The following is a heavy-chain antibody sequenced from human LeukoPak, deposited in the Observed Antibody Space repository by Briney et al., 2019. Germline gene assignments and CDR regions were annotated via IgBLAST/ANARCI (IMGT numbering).Heavy chain of an antibody. D-gene: IGHD2-15*01. Sequence: PSETLSLTCSVSGASINDYYWTWIRQPPGKGLEWVGYVYHTGTSGYHPSLKSRVAMSLDTSKNQVSLKLRSVTAADTAVYFCTRVVSGGHFDYWGQGTLVTVSS. CDR1: GASINDYY. CDR3: TRVVSGGHFDY. CDR2: VYHTGTS. V-gene: IGHV4-59*12. J-gene: IGHJ4*02.